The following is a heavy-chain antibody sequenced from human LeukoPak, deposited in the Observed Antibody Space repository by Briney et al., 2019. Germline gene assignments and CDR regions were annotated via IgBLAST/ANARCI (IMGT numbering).Heavy chain of an antibody. CDR3: VRDLGVDTSMIFFDY. V-gene: IGHV1-18*01. CDR1: GYTFTSFG. D-gene: IGHD5-18*01. J-gene: IGHJ4*02. Sequence: ASVKVSCKASGYTFTSFGISWVRQAPGQGLEWMGWISAYNGNTNYVQKFQGRVTMTTDTSTSTAYMELRSLRSGDTAVFYCVRDLGVDTSMIFFDYWGQGTLVTVSS. CDR2: ISAYNGNT.